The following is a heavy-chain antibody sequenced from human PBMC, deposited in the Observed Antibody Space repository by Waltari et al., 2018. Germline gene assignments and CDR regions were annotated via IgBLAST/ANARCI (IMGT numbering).Heavy chain of an antibody. D-gene: IGHD2-15*01. V-gene: IGHV4-39*01. J-gene: IGHJ3*02. CDR3: ARRDYGGSFHAFDI. CDR2: IYYSGST. CDR1: GGSISSSSYY. Sequence: QLQLQESGPGLVKPSETLSLTCPVSGGSISSSSYYWGWIRQPPGKGLEWIGSIYYSGSTYYNPSLKSRVTISVDTSKNQFSLKLSSVTAADTAVYYCARRDYGGSFHAFDIWGQGTMVTVSS.